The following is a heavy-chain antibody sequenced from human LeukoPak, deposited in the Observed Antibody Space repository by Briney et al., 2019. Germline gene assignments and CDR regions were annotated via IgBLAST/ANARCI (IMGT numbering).Heavy chain of an antibody. CDR2: INPNSGGI. V-gene: IGHV1-2*02. CDR3: AIGIKRGIAAAGSYDY. CDR1: GYTFTVYY. Sequence: ASVKVSCKASGYTFTVYYMHWVRQAPGQGLEWMGWINPNSGGINYAQKFQGRVTMTRDTSISTAYMELSRLRSEDTAVYYCAIGIKRGIAAAGSYDYWGQGTLVTVSS. J-gene: IGHJ4*02. D-gene: IGHD6-13*01.